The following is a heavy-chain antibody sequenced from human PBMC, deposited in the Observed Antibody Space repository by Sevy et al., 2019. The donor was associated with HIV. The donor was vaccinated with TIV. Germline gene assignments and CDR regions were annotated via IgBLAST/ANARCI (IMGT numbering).Heavy chain of an antibody. V-gene: IGHV3-9*01. J-gene: IGHJ4*02. Sequence: GGSLRLSCAASGFTFDDYAMHWVRQAPGKGLEWVSGISWNSASIDYADSVKGRFTISRDNAKNSLYLHMNGLRAEDTAVYYCARDRPTLNYHASSGYNYYFDSWGQGTLVTVSS. CDR2: ISWNSASI. CDR1: GFTFDDYA. D-gene: IGHD3-22*01. CDR3: ARDRPTLNYHASSGYNYYFDS.